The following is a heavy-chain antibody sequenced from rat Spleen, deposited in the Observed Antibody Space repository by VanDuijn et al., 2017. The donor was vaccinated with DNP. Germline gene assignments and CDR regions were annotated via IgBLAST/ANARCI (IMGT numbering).Heavy chain of an antibody. Sequence: EVQLVESDGGLVQPGRSLKLSCAVSGFTFSDYGMSWVRQSPKKGLEWVATIIYDGSSIYYRDSVKGRFTISRDNAKSTLYLQMDSLRSEDTATYYCATVGDTTGIPTDYWGQGVMVTVSS. CDR3: ATVGDTTGIPTDY. D-gene: IGHD1-9*01. CDR2: IIYDGSSI. CDR1: GFTFSDYG. J-gene: IGHJ2*01. V-gene: IGHV5S10*01.